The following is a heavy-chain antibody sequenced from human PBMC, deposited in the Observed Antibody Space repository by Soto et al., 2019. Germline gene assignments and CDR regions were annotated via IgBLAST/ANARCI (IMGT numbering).Heavy chain of an antibody. J-gene: IGHJ6*02. CDR1: GDSVSSNSAA. CDR3: ARESRYCSSTSCYYYYYYGMDV. V-gene: IGHV6-1*01. D-gene: IGHD2-2*01. CDR2: TYYRSKWYN. Sequence: QSQTLSLTCAISGDSVSSNSAAWNWIRQSPSRGLEWLGRTYYRSKWYNDYAVSVKSRITINPDTSKNQFSLQLNSVTPEDTAVYYCARESRYCSSTSCYYYYYYGMDVWGQGTTVTVSS.